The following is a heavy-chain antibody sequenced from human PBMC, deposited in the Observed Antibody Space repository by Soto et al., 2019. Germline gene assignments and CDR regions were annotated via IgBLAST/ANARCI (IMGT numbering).Heavy chain of an antibody. CDR3: ARDKSWHDLFWWFAP. J-gene: IGHJ5*02. V-gene: IGHV1-46*03. CDR1: GGTFSSYT. D-gene: IGHD1-1*01. CDR2: IYPGGVNI. Sequence: ASVKVSCKASGGTFSSYTISWVRQAPGQGLEWMGTIYPGGVNIGYAQKFKGRVTMTKDTSTSTVYMELNSLTSEDTAVYYCARDKSWHDLFWWFAPWGRGPLATVSS.